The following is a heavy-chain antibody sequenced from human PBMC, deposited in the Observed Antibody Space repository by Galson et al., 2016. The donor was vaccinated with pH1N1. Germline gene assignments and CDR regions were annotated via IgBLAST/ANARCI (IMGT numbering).Heavy chain of an antibody. Sequence: SLRLSCAASGFTFSAYWMHWVRQAPGKALVWVSRVYTDGGRTGYADSVRGRFTISRDNAKNTLYLQMSSLRAEDTAVYYCARGDYVGYFVDQWGQGTLVAVSS. D-gene: IGHD4-23*01. V-gene: IGHV3-74*01. J-gene: IGHJ4*02. CDR1: GFTFSAYW. CDR2: VYTDGGRT. CDR3: ARGDYVGYFVDQ.